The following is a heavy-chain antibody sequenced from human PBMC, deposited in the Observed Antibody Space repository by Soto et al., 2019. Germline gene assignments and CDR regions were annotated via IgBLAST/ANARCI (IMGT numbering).Heavy chain of an antibody. D-gene: IGHD2-2*01. CDR2: INHSGST. CDR1: GGSFSGYY. CDR3: ARGVIVVVPAAIGHAFDI. V-gene: IGHV4-34*01. Sequence: SETLSLTCAVYGGSFSGYYWSWIRQPPGKGLEWIGEINHSGSTNYNPSLKSRVTISVDTSKNQFSLKLSSVTAADTAVYYCARGVIVVVPAAIGHAFDIWGQGTMVTVSS. J-gene: IGHJ3*02.